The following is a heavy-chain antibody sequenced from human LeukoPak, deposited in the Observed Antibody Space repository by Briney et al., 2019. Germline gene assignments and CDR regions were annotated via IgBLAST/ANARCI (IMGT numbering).Heavy chain of an antibody. V-gene: IGHV3-20*04. CDR1: GFTFDDYG. D-gene: IGHD4-17*01. CDR3: ARDGYGDYWSDY. CDR2: INWNGGST. J-gene: IGHJ4*02. Sequence: GGSLRLSCAASGFTFDDYGMSWVRQAPGKGLEWVSGINWNGGSTGYADSVKGRFTISRDNAKNSLYLQMNSLIAEDTALYYCARDGYGDYWSDYWGQGTLVTVSS.